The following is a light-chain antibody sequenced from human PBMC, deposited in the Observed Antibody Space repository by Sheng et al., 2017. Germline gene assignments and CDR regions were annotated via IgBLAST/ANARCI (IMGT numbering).Light chain of an antibody. CDR1: QGITND. CDR3: QNYDRAPHT. V-gene: IGKV1-27*01. J-gene: IGKJ4*01. Sequence: DNQMTQSPSSLSASVGDRVTITCRASQGITNDLAWYXQKPGRVPKLLIFSASTLQSGVPSRFSGSGSGTDFTLTISSLQPEDVATYYCQNYDRAPHTFGGGTKVEIK. CDR2: SAS.